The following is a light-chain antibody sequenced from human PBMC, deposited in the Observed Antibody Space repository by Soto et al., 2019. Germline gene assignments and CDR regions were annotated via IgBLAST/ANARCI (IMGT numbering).Light chain of an antibody. CDR1: SSDVGGYNY. V-gene: IGLV2-14*03. CDR2: DVT. Sequence: QPVLTQPAPVSGSPGQSITISCTGTSSDVGGYNYVSWYQQHPGKAPKLMISDVTDRPSGVSNRFSGSKSGNTASLTISGLQAEDEAEYYCSSYTSSTTFVFGTGTKVTVL. CDR3: SSYTSSTTFV. J-gene: IGLJ1*01.